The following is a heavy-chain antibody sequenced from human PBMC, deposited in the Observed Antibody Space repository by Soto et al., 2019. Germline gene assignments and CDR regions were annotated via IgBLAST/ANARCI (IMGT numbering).Heavy chain of an antibody. CDR3: ARVAYGNGWIFDH. CDR2: IKQDGSEK. CDR1: GFTFSSYW. J-gene: IGHJ4*01. V-gene: IGHV3-7*01. D-gene: IGHD6-19*01. Sequence: GGSLRLSCAASGFTFSSYWMSWVRQAPGKGLEWVADIKQDGSEKYYVDSVKGRFTLSRDNAQNSLQLQMNSLRTEDTAIYFCARVAYGNGWIFDHWGQGTLVTVSS.